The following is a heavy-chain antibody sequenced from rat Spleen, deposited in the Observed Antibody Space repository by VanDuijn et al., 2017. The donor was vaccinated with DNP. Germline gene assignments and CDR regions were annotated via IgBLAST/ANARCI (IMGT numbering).Heavy chain of an antibody. J-gene: IGHJ3*01. CDR3: ARGGDGIWFAY. V-gene: IGHV1-43*01. CDR2: INTGSGGT. Sequence: QIQLRQSGAELAEPCSSVKISCKSSGYTFTVNYIGWIKQTTGQGLEYIGYINTGSGGTNYKEKFKGKATLTVDKSSSTAFMQLNSLTPDDSAVYYCARGGDGIWFAYWGQGTLVTVSS. D-gene: IGHD1-1*01. CDR1: GYTFTVNY.